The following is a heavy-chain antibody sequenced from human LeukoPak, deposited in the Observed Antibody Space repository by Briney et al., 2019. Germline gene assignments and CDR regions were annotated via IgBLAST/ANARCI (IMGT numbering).Heavy chain of an antibody. Sequence: NSSETLSLTCAVSGASFSGYFWNWIRQSPEKGLEWIGEIKYDGTTNYNPSLTSRVTMSIDKATNQFHLKVTSLTAADTAVYYCARGPDYYGDYISWFPDAFHIWGQGTLVSVSP. CDR2: IKYDGTT. D-gene: IGHD4-17*01. CDR3: ARGPDYYGDYISWFPDAFHI. J-gene: IGHJ3*02. V-gene: IGHV4-34*01. CDR1: GASFSGYF.